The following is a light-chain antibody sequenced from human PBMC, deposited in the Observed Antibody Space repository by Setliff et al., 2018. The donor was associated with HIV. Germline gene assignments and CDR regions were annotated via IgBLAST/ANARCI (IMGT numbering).Light chain of an antibody. J-gene: IGLJ2*01. V-gene: IGLV2-23*02. Sequence: QSLLTQPASVSGSPGQTITISCTGSSSDVGDYQSVSWYQQHPREVPKLMIFDVTKRPSGVSNRLSGSKSGNTASLTISGLQAEDEADYYCCSYAGSDTWRFGGGTK. CDR1: SSDVGDYQS. CDR2: DVT. CDR3: CSYAGSDTWR.